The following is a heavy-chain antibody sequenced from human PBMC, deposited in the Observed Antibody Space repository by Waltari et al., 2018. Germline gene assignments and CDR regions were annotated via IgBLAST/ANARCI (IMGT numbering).Heavy chain of an antibody. D-gene: IGHD5-12*01. CDR3: AREVATISGDDY. CDR2: ISSSSSYI. V-gene: IGHV3-21*01. Sequence: EVQLVESGGGLVKPGGSLRLSCAASGFTFSSYSMNWVRQAPGKGLEGVSSISSSSSYIYYTDSVKGRFTISRDNAKNSLYLQMNSLRAEDTAVYYCAREVATISGDDYWGQGTLVTVSS. J-gene: IGHJ4*02. CDR1: GFTFSSYS.